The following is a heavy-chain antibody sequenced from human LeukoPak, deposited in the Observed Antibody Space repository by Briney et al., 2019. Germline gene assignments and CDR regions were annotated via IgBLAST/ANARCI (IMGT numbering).Heavy chain of an antibody. J-gene: IGHJ4*02. CDR2: INPNSGGT. CDR3: ARESPLRYIDY. Sequence: GASVKVSCKASGYTFTGYYMHWVRQAPGQGLEWMGWINPNSGGTNYAQKFQGRVTMTRDASISTAYMELSKLRSDDTAVYYCARESPLRYIDYWGQGTLVTVSS. CDR1: GYTFTGYY. D-gene: IGHD2-2*02. V-gene: IGHV1-2*02.